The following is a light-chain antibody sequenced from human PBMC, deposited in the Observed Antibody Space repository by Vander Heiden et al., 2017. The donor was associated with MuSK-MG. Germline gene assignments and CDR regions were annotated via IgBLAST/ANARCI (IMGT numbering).Light chain of an antibody. CDR2: GAS. CDR1: QSVSSNS. Sequence: EILLTQSPGTLSLSPGERATLSCRASQSVSSNSLAWYQQKPGQAPRLLFYGASSRATGIPDRFRGSGSGTVFTLTVSRLEPEDFAVYYCQQYGSSPGTFGQGTKVEI. CDR3: QQYGSSPGT. V-gene: IGKV3-20*01. J-gene: IGKJ1*01.